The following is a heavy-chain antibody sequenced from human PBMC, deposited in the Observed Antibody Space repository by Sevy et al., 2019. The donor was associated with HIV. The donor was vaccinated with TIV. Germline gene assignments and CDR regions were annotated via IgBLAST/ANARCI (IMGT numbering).Heavy chain of an antibody. CDR3: AKRRAIAGAGFDY. CDR1: GFTFSSYA. D-gene: IGHD1-26*01. CDR2: ISSGGGST. J-gene: IGHJ4*02. V-gene: IGHV3-23*01. Sequence: GGSLRLSCEASGFTFSSYAMGWVRQAPGKGLVWVSSISSGGGSTYYADSVKGRFTISRDNSKNTKYLQMNSLRGDDTALFYCAKRRAIAGAGFDYWGRGPLVTVFS.